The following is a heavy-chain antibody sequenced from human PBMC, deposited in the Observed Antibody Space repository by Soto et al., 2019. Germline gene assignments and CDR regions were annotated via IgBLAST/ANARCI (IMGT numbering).Heavy chain of an antibody. D-gene: IGHD3-16*01. CDR3: ARSLDDYDYIWGSYKPQYYFDY. V-gene: IGHV6-1*01. J-gene: IGHJ4*02. Sequence: SQTLSLTCAISGDSVSSNSSAWNWIRQSPSRGLEWLGRTYYRSKWYNDYAVSVKSRITINPDTSKNQFSLQLNSVTPEDTAVYYCARSLDDYDYIWGSYKPQYYFDYWGQGTLVTVS. CDR1: GDSVSSNSSA. CDR2: TYYRSKWYN.